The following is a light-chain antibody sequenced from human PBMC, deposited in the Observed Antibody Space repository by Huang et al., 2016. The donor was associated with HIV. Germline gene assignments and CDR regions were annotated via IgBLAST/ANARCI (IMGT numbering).Light chain of an antibody. Sequence: DIQMTQSPPSLSASVGDRVTFTCRASQNITKSLNWYQQKPGKAPKLLIYTTSTLESGGPSRFSGSGSGSHFTLNIINLQPEDFATYYCQQSFSVPRTFG. V-gene: IGKV1-39*01. CDR1: QNITKS. CDR2: TTS. J-gene: IGKJ1*01. CDR3: QQSFSVPRT.